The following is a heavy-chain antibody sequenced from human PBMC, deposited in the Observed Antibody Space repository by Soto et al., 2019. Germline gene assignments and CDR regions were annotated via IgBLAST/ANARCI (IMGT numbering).Heavy chain of an antibody. J-gene: IGHJ4*02. V-gene: IGHV3-74*03. CDR1: PCNFRGSG. CDR3: VRYFGYGGHTSSPHCFDF. Sequence: LQRVSSAAAPCNFRGSGLRCIRQAPGQEQMWVSRIYTDWSITTYADSAKGRFTMSRDNARNTLYLQMSSLRAEDTAVYYCVRYFGYGGHTSSPHCFDFRGQGTLGTGS. D-gene: IGHD2-15*01. CDR2: IYTDWSIT.